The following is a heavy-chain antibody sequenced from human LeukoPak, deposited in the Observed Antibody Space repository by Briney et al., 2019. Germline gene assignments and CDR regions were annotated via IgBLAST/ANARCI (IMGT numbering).Heavy chain of an antibody. D-gene: IGHD3/OR15-3a*01. CDR2: INPNSGGT. CDR1: GYTFTGYY. J-gene: IGHJ3*02. CDR3: AXXDXEXXXDI. V-gene: IGHV1-2*02. Sequence: AXVKVXXXAXGYTFTGYYMHWVRQAPGQGLEWMGWINPNSGGTNYAQKFQGRVTMTRDTSISTAYLQWSSLKASDTAMYYCAXXDXEXXXDIWGQGTXVTVSS.